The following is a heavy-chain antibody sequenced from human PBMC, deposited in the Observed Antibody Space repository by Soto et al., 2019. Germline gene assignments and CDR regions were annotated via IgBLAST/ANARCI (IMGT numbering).Heavy chain of an antibody. CDR1: SGSIFTTNW. V-gene: IGHV4-4*02. D-gene: IGHD3-16*01. CDR3: ARKPDVATAKVGGGYVFDV. CDR2: IYHSGSP. Sequence: QVQLQESGPGLVKPSGTLSLTCAASSGSIFTTNWWSWVRQSPGRGLQWIGDIYHSGSPKYNPSLKSRVSIAIDKSKDRFFLHLTSVTAADTAVYYGARKPDVATAKVGGGYVFDVWGQGTMVTVSS. J-gene: IGHJ3*01.